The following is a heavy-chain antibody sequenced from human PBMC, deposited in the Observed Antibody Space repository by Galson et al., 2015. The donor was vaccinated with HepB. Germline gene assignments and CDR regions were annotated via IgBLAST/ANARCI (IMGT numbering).Heavy chain of an antibody. J-gene: IGHJ4*02. CDR2: IGAGSRNT. V-gene: IGHV3-23*01. Sequence: SLRLSCAASGFTFNSYAMSWVRHTPGKGLEWVSSIGAGSRNTYYADSARGRFTISRDNSGNTLYLQMNSLRAEDTALYHCAKSMSGWYLFDYWGQGTLVTVSS. CDR3: AKSMSGWYLFDY. CDR1: GFTFNSYA. D-gene: IGHD6-19*01.